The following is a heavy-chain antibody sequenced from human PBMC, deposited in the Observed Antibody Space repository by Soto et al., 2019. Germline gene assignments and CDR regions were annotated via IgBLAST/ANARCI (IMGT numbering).Heavy chain of an antibody. V-gene: IGHV4-31*03. J-gene: IGHJ6*02. D-gene: IGHD3-16*01. Sequence: ILSLNFTVSGGSISSGGYYWSCIRQHPGKGLEWIGYIYYSGSTYYNPSLKSRVTISVDTSKNQFSLKLSSVTAADTAVYYCARRGKLSDYYYYYGMDVCGQGTTVTVSS. CDR2: IYYSGST. CDR1: GGSISSGGYY. CDR3: ARRGKLSDYYYYYGMDV.